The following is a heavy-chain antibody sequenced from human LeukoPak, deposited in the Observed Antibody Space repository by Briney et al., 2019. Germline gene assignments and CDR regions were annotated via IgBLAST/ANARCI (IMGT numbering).Heavy chain of an antibody. CDR1: GGFISTSSDY. CDR3: ARHRDFHDSSGYLPAFDV. D-gene: IGHD3-22*01. J-gene: IGHJ3*01. Sequence: NPSETLSLTCIVSGGFISTSSDYWGWIRQPPGKGLEWVGSFYYTGSTHYKPYMRGRVTISVDTTNNQFSLRLSSVTAADTAMYYCARHRDFHDSSGYLPAFDVWGQGRLINVSS. CDR2: FYYTGST. V-gene: IGHV4-39*01.